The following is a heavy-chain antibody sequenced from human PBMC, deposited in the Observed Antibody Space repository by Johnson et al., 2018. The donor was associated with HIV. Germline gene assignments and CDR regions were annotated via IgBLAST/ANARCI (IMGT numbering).Heavy chain of an antibody. CDR3: ARVIPDSSGIRDDAFDI. CDR1: GFTFSSYA. V-gene: IGHV3-33*08. J-gene: IGHJ3*02. D-gene: IGHD3-22*01. Sequence: QVQLVDSGGGVVRPGGSLRLSCAASGFTFSSYAMSWVRQAPGKGLAWVAVIWYDGRNKYYADSVKGRFTISRDNSKNTLSLQMNSLRPEDTAVYYCARVIPDSSGIRDDAFDIWGQGTMVTVSS. CDR2: IWYDGRNK.